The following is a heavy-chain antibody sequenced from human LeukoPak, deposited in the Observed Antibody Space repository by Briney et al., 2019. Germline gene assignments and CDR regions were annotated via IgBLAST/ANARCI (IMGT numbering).Heavy chain of an antibody. V-gene: IGHV4-34*01. CDR2: INHSGST. CDR1: GGSFSGYY. Sequence: PSETLSLTCAVYGGSFSGYYWSWIRQPPGKGLEWIGEINHSGSTNYNPSLKSRVTISVDTSKNQFSLKLSSVTAADTAVYYCARLAGGDGMDVWGQGTTVTVSS. J-gene: IGHJ6*02. CDR3: ARLAGGDGMDV. D-gene: IGHD3-10*01.